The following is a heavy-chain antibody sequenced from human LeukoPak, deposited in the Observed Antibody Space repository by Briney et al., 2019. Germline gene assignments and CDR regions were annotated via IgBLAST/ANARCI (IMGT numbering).Heavy chain of an antibody. CDR3: ARGDSGYEYYFDY. CDR2: ISFDGSNA. D-gene: IGHD5-12*01. Sequence: GGSLRLSCAASGFTFSSYGMIWVRQAPGKGLEWVAVISFDGSNAFYADSVKGRFTISRDNSKNTLYLQLNSLRSEDTAVYYCARGDSGYEYYFDYWGQGTVVTVSS. CDR1: GFTFSSYG. J-gene: IGHJ4*02. V-gene: IGHV3-33*01.